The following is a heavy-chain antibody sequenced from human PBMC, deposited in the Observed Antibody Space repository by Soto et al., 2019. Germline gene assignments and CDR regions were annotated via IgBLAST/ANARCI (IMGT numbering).Heavy chain of an antibody. CDR2: FDPEDGET. CDR1: GYTLTELS. CDR3: ATVGPVLCCSGGSCYSGPRNWFDP. Sequence: ASVKVSCKVSGYTLTELSMHWVRQAPGKGLEWMGGFDPEDGETIYAQKFQGRVTMTEDTSTDTAYMELSSLRSEDTAVYYCATVGPVLCCSGGSCYSGPRNWFDPWGQGTLVTVSS. V-gene: IGHV1-24*01. D-gene: IGHD2-15*01. J-gene: IGHJ5*02.